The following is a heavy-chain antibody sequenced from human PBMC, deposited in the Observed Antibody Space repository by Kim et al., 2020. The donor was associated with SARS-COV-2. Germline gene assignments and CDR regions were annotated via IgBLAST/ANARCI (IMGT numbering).Heavy chain of an antibody. D-gene: IGHD2-2*02. J-gene: IGHJ4*02. CDR1: GFTFTNYW. CDR3: ARAGGEHCVSTTCYNYFDF. CDR2: IKSDGGYT. Sequence: GGSLRLSCVASGFTFTNYWMHWVRQAPGKGLEWVSRIKSDGGYTNYADYVKGRFTISRDDAKNTLYLQMNSLIVEDTGVYYCARAGGEHCVSTTCYNYFDFWGQGTLVTASS. V-gene: IGHV3-74*01.